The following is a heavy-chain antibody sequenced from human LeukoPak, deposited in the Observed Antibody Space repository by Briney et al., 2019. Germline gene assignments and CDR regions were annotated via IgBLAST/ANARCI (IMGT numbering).Heavy chain of an antibody. CDR3: ARGDIVVVVGTFDY. CDR1: GFTFSSYS. Sequence: GGSLRLSCAASGFTFSSYSMNWVRQAPGKGLEWVSYISSSSSTIYYADSVKGRFTVSRDNAKNSLFLQMNSLRAEDTALYYCARGDIVVVVGTFDYWGQGTLVTVSS. J-gene: IGHJ4*02. V-gene: IGHV3-48*04. D-gene: IGHD2-15*01. CDR2: ISSSSSTI.